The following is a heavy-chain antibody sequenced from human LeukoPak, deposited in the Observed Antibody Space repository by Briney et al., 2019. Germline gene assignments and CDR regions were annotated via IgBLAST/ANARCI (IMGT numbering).Heavy chain of an antibody. D-gene: IGHD5-24*01. CDR3: AKVRDGYNYFPFDY. Sequence: GGSLRLSCAASGFTFSDYYMSWIRQAPGKGLEWVSYISSSSSYTNYADSVKGRFTISRDNSKNTLYLQMNSLRAEDTAVYFCAKVRDGYNYFPFDYWGQGTLVTVSS. CDR2: ISSSSSYT. J-gene: IGHJ4*02. CDR1: GFTFSDYY. V-gene: IGHV3-11*05.